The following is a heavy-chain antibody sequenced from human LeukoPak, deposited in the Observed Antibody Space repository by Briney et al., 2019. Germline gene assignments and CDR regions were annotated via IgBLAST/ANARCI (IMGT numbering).Heavy chain of an antibody. CDR2: IYGGGNT. Sequence: GGSLRLSCAASGFTVSNNYMSWVRQAPGKGLEWVSAIYGGGNTYYADSVKGRFTISRDNSKSTLYLQMNSLRAEDTAVYYCARDSGFSGTQRGEYWGQGTLVTVSS. V-gene: IGHV3-66*02. CDR3: ARDSGFSGTQRGEY. J-gene: IGHJ4*02. CDR1: GFTVSNNY. D-gene: IGHD2-21*01.